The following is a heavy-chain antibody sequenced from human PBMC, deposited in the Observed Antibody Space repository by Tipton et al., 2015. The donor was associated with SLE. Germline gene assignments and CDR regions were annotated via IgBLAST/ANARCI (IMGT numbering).Heavy chain of an antibody. CDR2: ISWNSGSI. D-gene: IGHD5-12*01. CDR1: GFTFDDYA. CDR3: AKVPGHSGYDFAFDI. V-gene: IGHV3-9*01. J-gene: IGHJ3*02. Sequence: SLRLSCAASGFTFDDYAMHWVRQAPGKGLEWVSGISWNSGSIGYADSVKGRFTISRDNAKNSLYLQMNSLRAEDTALYYCAKVPGHSGYDFAFDIWGQGTMVTVSS.